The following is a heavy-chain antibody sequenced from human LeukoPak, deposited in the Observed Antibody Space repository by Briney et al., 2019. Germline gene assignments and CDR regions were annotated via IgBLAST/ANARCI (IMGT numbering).Heavy chain of an antibody. J-gene: IGHJ4*02. CDR1: GGSLSSGSYY. CDR3: ARGGIAVAGTDFDY. D-gene: IGHD6-19*01. CDR2: IYYSGST. Sequence: SETLSLTCTVSGGSLSSGSYYWRWLRQPPGKGLEGIGYIYYSGSTNYNPSLKSRVTISVDTSKNQFSLQLSSVTAADTAVYYCARGGIAVAGTDFDYWGQGTLVSVSS. V-gene: IGHV4-61*01.